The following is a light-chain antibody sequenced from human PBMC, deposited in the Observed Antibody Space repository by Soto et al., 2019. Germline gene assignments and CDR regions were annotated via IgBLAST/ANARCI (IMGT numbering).Light chain of an antibody. V-gene: IGKV4-1*01. Sequence: DIVMTQSPDSLAVSLGERATINCKSSQSVLYSSNNKNYVAWYQQKAGQPPKLLIYWASTRESGVPDRFSGSGWGTDFTLTISSLQAEDVAVYYCQQYYSTPYTFGQGTKLEIK. CDR2: WAS. J-gene: IGKJ2*01. CDR3: QQYYSTPYT. CDR1: QSVLYSSNNKNY.